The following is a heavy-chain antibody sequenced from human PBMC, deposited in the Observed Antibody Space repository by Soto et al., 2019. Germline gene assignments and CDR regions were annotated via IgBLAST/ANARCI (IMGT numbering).Heavy chain of an antibody. Sequence: GSLRLSCAASGFPVSAYHMSWVRQAPGKGLEWVSVIYTAGSADFADSVKVRFTSSRDNSKNTLYLQMSSLRAEDTAVYYCARRPYGSGHYYYYGMDVWGQGTTVTVSS. CDR3: ARRPYGSGHYYYYGMDV. V-gene: IGHV3-66*04. J-gene: IGHJ6*02. CDR1: GFPVSAYH. CDR2: IYTAGSA. D-gene: IGHD3-10*01.